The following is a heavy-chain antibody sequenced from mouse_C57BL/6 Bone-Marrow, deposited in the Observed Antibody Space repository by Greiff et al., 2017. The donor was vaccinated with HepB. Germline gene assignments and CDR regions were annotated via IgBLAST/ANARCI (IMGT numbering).Heavy chain of an antibody. CDR2: IYPGSGST. V-gene: IGHV1-55*01. Sequence: QVQLQQPGAELVKPGASVKMSCKASGYTFTSYWITWVKQRPGQGLEWIGDIYPGSGSTNYNEKFKSKATLTVDTSSSTAYMQLSSLTSKDSAVYYCARMVWLLPYYYAIDYWGQGTSVTVSS. CDR3: ARMVWLLPYYYAIDY. J-gene: IGHJ4*01. D-gene: IGHD2-3*01. CDR1: GYTFTSYW.